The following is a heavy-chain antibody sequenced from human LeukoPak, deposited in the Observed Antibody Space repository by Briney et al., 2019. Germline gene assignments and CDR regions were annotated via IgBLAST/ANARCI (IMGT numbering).Heavy chain of an antibody. CDR3: AINPGLATISLDY. V-gene: IGHV1-69*05. CDR1: GGTFSSYA. J-gene: IGHJ4*02. D-gene: IGHD5-24*01. CDR2: IIPIFGTA. Sequence: SVKVSCKASGGTFSSYAIGWVRQAPGQGLEWMGGIIPIFGTANYAQKFQGRVTITTDESTSTAYMELSSLRSEDTAVYYCAINPGLATISLDYWGQGTLVTVSS.